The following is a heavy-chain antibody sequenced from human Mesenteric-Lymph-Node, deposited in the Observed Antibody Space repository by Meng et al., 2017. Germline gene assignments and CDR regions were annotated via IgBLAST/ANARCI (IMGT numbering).Heavy chain of an antibody. V-gene: IGHV1-8*01. CDR3: ARTPSRSGAYYDYVWGSYRYHWFDP. CDR1: GYTFTSYD. Sequence: ASVKVSCKASGYTFTSYDINWVRQATGQGLEWMGWMNPNSGNTGYAQKFQGRVTMTRNTSISTAYMELSSLRSEDTAVYYCARTPSRSGAYYDYVWGSYRYHWFDPWGQGTLVTVSS. D-gene: IGHD3-16*02. J-gene: IGHJ5*02. CDR2: MNPNSGNT.